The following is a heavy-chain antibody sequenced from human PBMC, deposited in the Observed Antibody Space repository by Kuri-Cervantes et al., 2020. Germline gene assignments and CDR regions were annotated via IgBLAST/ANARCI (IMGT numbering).Heavy chain of an antibody. D-gene: IGHD4-17*01. J-gene: IGHJ6*03. Sequence: GSLSLTCAVYGGSFSGYYWSWIRQPPGKGLEWIGEINHSGSTNYNPSLKSRVTISVDTSKNQFSLKLSSVTAADTAVYYCARLRDLARGYMDVWGKGTTVTVSS. V-gene: IGHV4-34*01. CDR2: INHSGST. CDR1: GGSFSGYY. CDR3: ARLRDLARGYMDV.